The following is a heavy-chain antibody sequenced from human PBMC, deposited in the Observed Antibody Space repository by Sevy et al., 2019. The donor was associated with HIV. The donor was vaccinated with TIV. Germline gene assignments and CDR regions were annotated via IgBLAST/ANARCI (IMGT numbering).Heavy chain of an antibody. CDR2: MNPDSGNT. Sequence: ASVKVSCKASGYIFTNYEINWVRQATGQGLEWLGRMNPDSGNTDYAQKFQGRVTMTRNTSISTAYMELSSLRSEDTAVYFCARGPYDSYPEYYYYYGMDVWGQGTPVTVSS. CDR1: GYIFTNYE. CDR3: ARGPYDSYPEYYYYYGMDV. J-gene: IGHJ6*02. V-gene: IGHV1-8*01. D-gene: IGHD3-3*01.